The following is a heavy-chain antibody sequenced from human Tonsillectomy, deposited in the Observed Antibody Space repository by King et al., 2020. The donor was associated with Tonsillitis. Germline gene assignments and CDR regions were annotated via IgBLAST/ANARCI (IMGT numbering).Heavy chain of an antibody. D-gene: IGHD3-22*01. CDR1: GYTFTGFH. J-gene: IGHJ5*02. V-gene: IGHV1-2*02. Sequence: VQLVESGAEMKKPGASVKVSCKASGYTFTGFHIQWVRQAPGKGLEWMGWINPKSGATKYAQKFQGRVTMTRDTSLSTAYMELSRLRSADTAVYYCGSPLGHYYDNSSDYLDPWGQGTLVTVSS. CDR2: INPKSGAT. CDR3: GSPLGHYYDNSSDYLDP.